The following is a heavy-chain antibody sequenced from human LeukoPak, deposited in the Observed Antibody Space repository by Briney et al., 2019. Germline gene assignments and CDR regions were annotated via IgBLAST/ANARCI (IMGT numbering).Heavy chain of an antibody. D-gene: IGHD3-22*01. V-gene: IGHV1-69*04. CDR1: GYTFTSYG. CDR2: IIPILGIA. J-gene: IGHJ4*02. Sequence: SVKVSCKASGYTFTSYGISWVRQAPGQGLEWMGRIIPILGIANYAQKFQGRVTITADKSTSTAYMELSSLRSEDTAVYYCASRTDYYDSSGYYSGYYFDYWGQGTLVTVSS. CDR3: ASRTDYYDSSGYYSGYYFDY.